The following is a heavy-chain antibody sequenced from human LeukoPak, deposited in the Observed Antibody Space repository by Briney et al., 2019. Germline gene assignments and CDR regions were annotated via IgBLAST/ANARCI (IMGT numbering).Heavy chain of an antibody. CDR2: IKQDGSAK. D-gene: IGHD6-13*01. CDR1: GLTFSDDW. Sequence: PGGSLRLSCAAAGLTFSDDWMTWVRQAPGKGLEWGANIKQDGSAKYYVDSVQGRFTISRDNAKNSLYLQMNSLRAEDTAIYYCVRQYNSSWLQFFDYWGQGTLVTVSS. V-gene: IGHV3-7*04. CDR3: VRQYNSSWLQFFDY. J-gene: IGHJ4*02.